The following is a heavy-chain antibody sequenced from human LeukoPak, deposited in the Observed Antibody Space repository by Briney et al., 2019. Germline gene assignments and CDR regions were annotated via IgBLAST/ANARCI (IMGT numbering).Heavy chain of an antibody. V-gene: IGHV3-21*01. J-gene: IGHJ4*02. CDR3: ARGRQGHHFDY. CDR1: GFTFSSYS. Sequence: PGGSLRLSCAVSGFTFSSYSMTWVRQAPGKGLEWVSSISSSSSYIYYADSVKGRFTISRDNTKNSLSLQMSSLRAEDTAVYYCARGRQGHHFDYWGQGTLVTVSS. CDR2: ISSSSSYI.